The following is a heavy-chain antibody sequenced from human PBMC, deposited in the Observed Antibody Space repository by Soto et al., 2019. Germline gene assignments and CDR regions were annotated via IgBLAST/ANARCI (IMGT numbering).Heavy chain of an antibody. CDR3: ARRGDITAAGTAEDFDY. Sequence: SVKVSCKASGGTFSSYTISWVRQAPGQGLEWMGRIIPILGIANYAQKFQGRVTITADKSTSTAYMELSSLRSEDTAVYYCARRGDITAAGTAEDFDYRDQAPLVTLS. D-gene: IGHD6-13*01. CDR2: IIPILGIA. V-gene: IGHV1-69*02. J-gene: IGHJ4*02. CDR1: GGTFSSYT.